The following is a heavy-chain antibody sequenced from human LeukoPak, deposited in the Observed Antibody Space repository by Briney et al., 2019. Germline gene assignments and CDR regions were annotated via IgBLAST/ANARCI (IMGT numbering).Heavy chain of an antibody. V-gene: IGHV3-23*01. CDR2: ISGSGGNT. Sequence: PGGSLRLSCAASRFTFSNYAMSWVRQAPGKGLEWVSEISGSGGNTYFADSVKGRFTISRDNSKNTLYLQMNSLRADDTAVYYCAKDLGRYRNNFFDYWGQGNLVTVSS. CDR1: RFTFSNYA. CDR3: AKDLGRYRNNFFDY. D-gene: IGHD1-26*01. J-gene: IGHJ4*02.